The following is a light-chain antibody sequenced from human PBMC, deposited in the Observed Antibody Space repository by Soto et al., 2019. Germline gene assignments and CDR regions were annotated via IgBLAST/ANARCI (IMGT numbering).Light chain of an antibody. J-gene: IGKJ5*01. CDR1: QSVTSY. Sequence: EIVLTKSPATLSLSPWERATLSCRASQSVTSYLAWYQQRPGQAPRLLIYDASRRATGIPARFSGSGSGADVTLTISSLEPEDFAVYYCQQRSSWPITFGQGTRLEIK. V-gene: IGKV3-11*01. CDR3: QQRSSWPIT. CDR2: DAS.